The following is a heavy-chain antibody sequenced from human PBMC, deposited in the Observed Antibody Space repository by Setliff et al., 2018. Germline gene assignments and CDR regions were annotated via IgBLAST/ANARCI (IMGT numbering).Heavy chain of an antibody. D-gene: IGHD3-10*01. CDR2: ISESGGNT. V-gene: IGHV3-23*01. CDR3: ALGSSGTAQEGY. J-gene: IGHJ4*02. Sequence: PGGSLRLSCAASGFTFSSHAMTWVRQTPGKGLEWVSTISESGGNTYYADSVKGRFTISRDNSKNTLFLQMYSLRAEDTAVYYCALGSSGTAQEGYWGQGTLVTVSS. CDR1: GFTFSSHA.